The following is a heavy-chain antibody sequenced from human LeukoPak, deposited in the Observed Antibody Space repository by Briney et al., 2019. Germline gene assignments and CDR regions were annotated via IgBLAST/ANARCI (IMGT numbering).Heavy chain of an antibody. CDR3: ARKSATDYYETDY. CDR2: IHHGGST. V-gene: IGHV4-4*02. J-gene: IGHJ4*02. Sequence: SETLSLTCAVSGDSINNNIWWTWVRPPPGKGLEWIGEIHHGGSTNYKPSLKSRVTISVDKSKNQSSLKLTSVTAADTAIYYCARKSATDYYETDYWGQGALVTVSS. D-gene: IGHD3-9*01. CDR1: GDSINNNIW.